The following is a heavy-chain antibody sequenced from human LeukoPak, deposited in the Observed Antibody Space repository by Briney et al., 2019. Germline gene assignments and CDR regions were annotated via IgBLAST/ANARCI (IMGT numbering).Heavy chain of an antibody. Sequence: PGGSLRLFCAASGFTFSSYGMHWVRQAPGQGLEWVAFIRYDGSNKYYADSVKGRLTISRDNSKNTLYLQMNSLRAEDTAVYFCAKVIAAYDILTGYYDYWGQGTLVTVSS. J-gene: IGHJ4*02. CDR2: IRYDGSNK. CDR1: GFTFSSYG. D-gene: IGHD3-9*01. CDR3: AKVIAAYDILTGYYDY. V-gene: IGHV3-30*02.